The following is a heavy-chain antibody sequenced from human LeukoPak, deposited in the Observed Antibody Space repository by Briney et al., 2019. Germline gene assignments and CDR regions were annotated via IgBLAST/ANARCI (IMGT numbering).Heavy chain of an antibody. J-gene: IGHJ4*02. Sequence: SETLSLTCTVSGGSISCSSYYWGWIRQPPGKGLEWIGSIYYSGSTYYNPSLKSRVTISVDTSKNQFSLKLSSVTAADTAVYYCARSLILTGYFGYWGQGTLVTVSS. CDR1: GGSISCSSYY. CDR2: IYYSGST. CDR3: ARSLILTGYFGY. V-gene: IGHV4-39*01. D-gene: IGHD3-9*01.